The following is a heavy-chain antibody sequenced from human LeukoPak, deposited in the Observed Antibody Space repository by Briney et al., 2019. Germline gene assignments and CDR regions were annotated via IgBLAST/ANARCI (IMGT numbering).Heavy chain of an antibody. V-gene: IGHV3-23*01. D-gene: IGHD4-17*01. CDR3: AKITKATTPNY. CDR1: GLTFSNYA. J-gene: IGHJ4*02. CDR2: ITDSGRKT. Sequence: GGSLRLSCAASGLTFSNYAMNWVRQASGRGLEWVSGITDSGRKTYYADSVKGRFSISRDNSKNTVYLQMRDLRAEDTAVYYCAKITKATTPNYWGQGTLVTVSS.